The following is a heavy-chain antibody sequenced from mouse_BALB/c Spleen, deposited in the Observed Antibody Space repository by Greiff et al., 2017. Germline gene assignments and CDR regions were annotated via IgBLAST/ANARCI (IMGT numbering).Heavy chain of an antibody. J-gene: IGHJ2*01. D-gene: IGHD2-1*01. Sequence: EVKVEESGGGLVKPGGSLKLSCAASGFTFSDYYMYWVRQTPEKRLEWVATISDGGSYTYYPDSVKGRFTISRDNAKNNLYLQMSSLKSEDTAMYYCAREGDTYGNSLAFDYWGQGTTLTVSS. CDR3: AREGDTYGNSLAFDY. V-gene: IGHV5-4*02. CDR1: GFTFSDYY. CDR2: ISDGGSYT.